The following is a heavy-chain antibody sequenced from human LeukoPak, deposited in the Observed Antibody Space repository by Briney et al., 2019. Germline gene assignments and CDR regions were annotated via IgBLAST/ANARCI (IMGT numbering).Heavy chain of an antibody. Sequence: GESLKVSCKGSGYSFTSYWIGWVRQMPGKGLEWMGIIYPSDSDTRYSPFFQAPVTNSADKSISTAYLQWSSLKASDTAMYYCARSEGYCSGGSCYSANWFDPWGQGTLVTVSS. D-gene: IGHD2-15*01. CDR3: ARSEGYCSGGSCYSANWFDP. CDR1: GYSFTSYW. J-gene: IGHJ5*02. CDR2: IYPSDSDT. V-gene: IGHV5-51*03.